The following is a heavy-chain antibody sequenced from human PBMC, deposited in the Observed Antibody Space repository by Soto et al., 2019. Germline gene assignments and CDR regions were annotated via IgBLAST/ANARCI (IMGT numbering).Heavy chain of an antibody. CDR1: GYNFTSYW. Sequence: PRESLKISCKGSGYNFTSYWIIWVRQMPGKGLEWMGNIDPTDSFTNYSPSFQGHVTISTDKSMSTAYLQWGTLKASDTAMYYCARRGYDFWSGLDVWGQGTTVTVSS. D-gene: IGHD3-3*01. V-gene: IGHV5-10-1*01. CDR2: IDPTDSFT. CDR3: ARRGYDFWSGLDV. J-gene: IGHJ6*02.